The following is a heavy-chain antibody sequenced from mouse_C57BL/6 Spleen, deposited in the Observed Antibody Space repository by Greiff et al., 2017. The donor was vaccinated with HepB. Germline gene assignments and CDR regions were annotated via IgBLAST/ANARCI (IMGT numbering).Heavy chain of an antibody. CDR2: INPEDGET. CDR1: GFNIKDYY. J-gene: IGHJ1*03. Sequence: EVQLQQSGAELVKPGASVKLSCTASGFNIKDYYMHWVKQRTEQGLEWIGRINPEDGETKYATKFQGKATITADTSSNTAYLQLSSLTAEDAAVYYWARSGGECGTTYWYFDVWGTGTTVTVSS. CDR3: ARSGGECGTTYWYFDV. V-gene: IGHV14-2*01. D-gene: IGHD4-1*01.